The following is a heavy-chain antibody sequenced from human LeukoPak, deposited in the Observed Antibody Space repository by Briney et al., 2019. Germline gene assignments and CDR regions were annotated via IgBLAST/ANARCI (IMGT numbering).Heavy chain of an antibody. V-gene: IGHV3-72*01. CDR1: GFTFSDYY. J-gene: IGHJ4*02. Sequence: GGSLRLSCAVFGFTFSDYYMDWVRQAPGKGLEWVGRTRNKANSYTTEYAASVKGRFTISRDESKNSLYLQRNSLKTEDTALYYCARAGVRTYFDYWGQGTLVTVSS. D-gene: IGHD2-8*01. CDR3: ARAGVRTYFDY. CDR2: TRNKANSYTT.